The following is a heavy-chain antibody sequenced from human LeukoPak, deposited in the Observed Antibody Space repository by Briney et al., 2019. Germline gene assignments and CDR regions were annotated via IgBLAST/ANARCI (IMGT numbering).Heavy chain of an antibody. CDR1: GFTFSSYA. Sequence: GGSLRLSCAASGFTFSSYAMSWVRQASGKGLEWVSVIYSGGSTYNADSVKGRFTISRDSSKNTLYLQMNNLRGDDTAVYYCTKSRIKYNSGLEWGQGTLVTVSS. V-gene: IGHV3-23*03. J-gene: IGHJ4*02. CDR3: TKSRIKYNSGLE. D-gene: IGHD3-22*01. CDR2: IYSGGST.